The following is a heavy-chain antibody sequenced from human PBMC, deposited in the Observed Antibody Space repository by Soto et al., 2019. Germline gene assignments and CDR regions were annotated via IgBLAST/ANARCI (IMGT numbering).Heavy chain of an antibody. CDR3: ASSQGDY. J-gene: IGHJ4*02. CDR1: GFTFDDHN. D-gene: IGHD6-6*01. V-gene: IGHV3-43*01. Sequence: EAHLAESGGAVVQPGGSLRLTCEASGFTFDDHNMHWVRQLPGKSLEWVPLISWDGGTTYYADSVKGRFTVTRDNSINMLYLQMNALTTEDSALYYCASSQGDYWGQGTLVTVS. CDR2: ISWDGGTT.